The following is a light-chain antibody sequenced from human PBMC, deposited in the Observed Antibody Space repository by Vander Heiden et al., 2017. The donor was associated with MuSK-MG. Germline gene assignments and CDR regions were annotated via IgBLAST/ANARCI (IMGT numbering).Light chain of an antibody. Sequence: ELVLTQSPGTLSLSPGERATLSCRASQSVSSSYLAWYQQKPGQAPRLLIDGASSRATGLPDRFSGSGSGTDFTLTISRLEPEDFAVYYCQQDGSSPKLTFGGGTKVEIK. CDR1: QSVSSSY. J-gene: IGKJ4*01. CDR3: QQDGSSPKLT. V-gene: IGKV3-20*01. CDR2: GAS.